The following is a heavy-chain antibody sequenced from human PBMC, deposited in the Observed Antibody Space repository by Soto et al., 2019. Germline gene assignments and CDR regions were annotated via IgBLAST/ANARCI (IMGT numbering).Heavy chain of an antibody. V-gene: IGHV4-59*01. Sequence: LSLTCTVSGGSISSYYWSWIRQPPGKGLEWIGYIYYSGSTNYNPSLKSRVTISVDTSKNQFSLKLSSVTAADTAVYYCARDSPRITIFGVVDPYWYYGMDVWGQGTTVTVSS. CDR3: ARDSPRITIFGVVDPYWYYGMDV. D-gene: IGHD3-3*01. CDR1: GGSISSYY. J-gene: IGHJ6*02. CDR2: IYYSGST.